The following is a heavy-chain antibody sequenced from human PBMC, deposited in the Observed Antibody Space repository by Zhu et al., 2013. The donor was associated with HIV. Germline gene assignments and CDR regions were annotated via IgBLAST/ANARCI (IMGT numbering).Heavy chain of an antibody. J-gene: IGHJ3*02. CDR1: GYTFTGYY. CDR3: ARSPAIVPAAYNGDAFDI. V-gene: IGHV1-2*02. Sequence: QVQLVQSGAEVKKPGASLKVSCKASGYTFTGYYIHWVRQAPGQGLEWMGWINPNSGGTYYVQKFQGRVTMTRDTSISTPYMELSRLRYDDTAVYYCARSPAIVPAAYNGDAFDIWAKGQWSPSLQ. CDR2: INPNSGGT. D-gene: IGHD2-2*01.